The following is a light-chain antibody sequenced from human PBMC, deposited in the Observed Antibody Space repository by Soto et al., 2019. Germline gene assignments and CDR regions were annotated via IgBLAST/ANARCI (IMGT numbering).Light chain of an antibody. Sequence: QSALTKPRSVSGSPGQSVTISCTGTSSDVGGYNYVSWYQQHPGKAPKLMIYDVSKPPSGVPDRFSGSKSGNTASLTISGLQSEDEADYYCCSYAGNYTRYVLFGGGTKLTVL. J-gene: IGLJ2*01. CDR2: DVS. CDR1: SSDVGGYNY. CDR3: CSYAGNYTRYVL. V-gene: IGLV2-11*01.